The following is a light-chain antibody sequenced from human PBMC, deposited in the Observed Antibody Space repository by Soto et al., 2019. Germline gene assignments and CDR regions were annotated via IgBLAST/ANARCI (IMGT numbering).Light chain of an antibody. Sequence: QTVVTQEPSFSVSPGGTVTLTCGLTSGSVSTTYYPSWYQQTPGQAPRTIIYSPNIRSSGVPDRFSGSILGNKAALTITGAQADDESDYHCMLYMGGGLVVFGGGTKLTVL. J-gene: IGLJ2*01. V-gene: IGLV8-61*01. CDR3: MLYMGGGLVV. CDR1: SGSVSTTYY. CDR2: SPN.